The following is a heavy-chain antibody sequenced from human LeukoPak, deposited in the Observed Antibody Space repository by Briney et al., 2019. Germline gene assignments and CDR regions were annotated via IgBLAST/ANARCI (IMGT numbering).Heavy chain of an antibody. CDR1: GYTFTGYY. CDR3: ARGPTSSSGDY. J-gene: IGHJ4*02. Sequence: GASVKVSCKASGYTFTGYYMHWVRQAPGQGLEWMGWMNPNSGNTGYAQKFQGRVTITRNTSISTAYMELSSLRSEDTAVYYCARGPTSSSGDYWGQGTLVTVSS. CDR2: MNPNSGNT. D-gene: IGHD6-6*01. V-gene: IGHV1-8*03.